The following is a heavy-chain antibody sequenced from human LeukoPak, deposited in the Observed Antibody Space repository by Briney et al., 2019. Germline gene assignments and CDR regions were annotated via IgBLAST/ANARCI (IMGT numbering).Heavy chain of an antibody. CDR3: ARQAQTAFDI. J-gene: IGHJ3*02. Sequence: ASVKVSCKASGYTFTNYYMHWVRQAPGQGLEWMGIINSSGGSTTYAQKFQGRVTMTRDTSTSTVYMEVSSLRSEDTAMYYCARQAQTAFDIWSQGTMVTVSS. CDR2: INSSGGST. V-gene: IGHV1-46*01. CDR1: GYTFTNYY. D-gene: IGHD6-6*01.